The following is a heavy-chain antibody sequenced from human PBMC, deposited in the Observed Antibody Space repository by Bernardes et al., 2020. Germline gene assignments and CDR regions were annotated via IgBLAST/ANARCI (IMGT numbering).Heavy chain of an antibody. CDR3: ARDHFGYSSGWYVPHYGSRFDP. Sequence: GGSLRLSCAASGFTFSSYGMHWVRQAPGKGLEWVAVIWYDGSNKYYADSVKGRFTISRDNSKNTLYLQMNSLRAEDTAVYYCARDHFGYSSGWYVPHYGSRFDPWGQGTLVTVSS. J-gene: IGHJ5*02. CDR2: IWYDGSNK. CDR1: GFTFSSYG. V-gene: IGHV3-33*01. D-gene: IGHD6-19*01.